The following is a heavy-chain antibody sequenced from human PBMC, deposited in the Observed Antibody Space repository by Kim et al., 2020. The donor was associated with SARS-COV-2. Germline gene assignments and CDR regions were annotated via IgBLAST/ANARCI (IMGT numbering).Heavy chain of an antibody. V-gene: IGHV4-34*01. CDR1: GGSFSGYY. J-gene: IGHJ4*02. D-gene: IGHD1-26*01. CDR3: ARALLSQYSGSYRTGDRLDY. Sequence: SETLSLTCAVYGGSFSGYYWSWIRQPPGKGLEWIGEINHSGSTNYNPSLKSRVTISVDTSKNQFSLKLSSVTAADTAVYYCARALLSQYSGSYRTGDRLDYWGQGTLVTVSS. CDR2: INHSGST.